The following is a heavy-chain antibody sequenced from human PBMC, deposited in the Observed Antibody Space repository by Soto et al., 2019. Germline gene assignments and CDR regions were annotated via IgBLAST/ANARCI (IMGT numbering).Heavy chain of an antibody. V-gene: IGHV1-18*01. D-gene: IGHD3-3*01. CDR1: GYTFIRFG. CDR2: ISPYNGDT. CDR3: AVRYCIVDFCLTPGVLDTDV. Sequence: QVQLVQSGGEVKKPGASVKISCKASGYTFIRFGINWVRQAPGQGPEWMGWISPYNGDTNYAQKFQDRVTMTTDTPTSTAYMELRSRRSDDPAVYYCAVRYCIVDFCLTPGVLDTDVWAKGPRSSSP. J-gene: IGHJ6*02.